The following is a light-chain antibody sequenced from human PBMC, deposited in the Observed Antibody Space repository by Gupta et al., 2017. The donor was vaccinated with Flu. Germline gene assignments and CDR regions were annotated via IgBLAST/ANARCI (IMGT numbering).Light chain of an antibody. CDR1: QSVSSSY. Sequence: EIVLTQSPGTLSLSPGERATLSCRASQSVSSSYLAWYQQKPGQAPRLLIYGASSGSGTDFTLTISRREPEDFAVYYCQQYGSSPLYSFGQGTKLEIK. CDR2: GAS. CDR3: QQYGSSPLYS. V-gene: IGKV3-20*01. J-gene: IGKJ2*03.